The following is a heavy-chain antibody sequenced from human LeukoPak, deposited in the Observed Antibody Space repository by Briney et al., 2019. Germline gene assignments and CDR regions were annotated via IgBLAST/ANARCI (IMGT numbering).Heavy chain of an antibody. V-gene: IGHV4-61*02. J-gene: IGHJ4*02. CDR3: ARAYCSGGSCGFDY. CDR1: GGSISSSSYY. Sequence: NPSETLSLTCTVSGGSISSSSYYWGWIRQPAGKGLEWIGRIYTSGSTNYNPSLKSRVTISVDTSKNQFSLKLSSVTAADTAVYYCARAYCSGGSCGFDYWGQGTLVTVSS. D-gene: IGHD2-15*01. CDR2: IYTSGST.